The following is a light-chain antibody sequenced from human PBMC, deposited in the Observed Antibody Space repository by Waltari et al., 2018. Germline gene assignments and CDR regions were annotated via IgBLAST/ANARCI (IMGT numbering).Light chain of an antibody. V-gene: IGKV3-20*01. Sequence: EIMLTQSPGTLSLSPGERATLSCRAIQSISKYLAWYQQKPGQAPTLLIFDASSRATGIPDRFSGSGSVTDFSLTISRLEPEDVAVYYCQKYGTLPATFGQGTKVEIK. CDR3: QKYGTLPAT. CDR1: QSISKY. CDR2: DAS. J-gene: IGKJ1*01.